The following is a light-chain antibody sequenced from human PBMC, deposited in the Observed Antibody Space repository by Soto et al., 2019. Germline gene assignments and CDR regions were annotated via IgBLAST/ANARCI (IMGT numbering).Light chain of an antibody. J-gene: IGKJ4*01. CDR1: QSVGNY. CDR2: DAS. CDR3: QQRSKWPVT. V-gene: IGKV3-11*01. Sequence: EIVLTQSPATLSLSPGERATLSCRASQSVGNYLLWYQQKPGQAPRLLIHDASNRATGIPARFSGSGSWTDFTLTISSLEPEDFAVYYCQQRSKWPVTFGGGTKVEIK.